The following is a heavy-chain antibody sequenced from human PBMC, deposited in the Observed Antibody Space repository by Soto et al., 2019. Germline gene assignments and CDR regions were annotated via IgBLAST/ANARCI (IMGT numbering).Heavy chain of an antibody. Sequence: SVKVSCKTSGDNFKKNVFTWVRQAPGQGREWMGGTIPALGKTHYIEKFQGRVTITVDDATRTVYMEVRDLTSEDTANYYCARGPFRPSAMDVWGQGTTVTVSS. J-gene: IGHJ6*02. CDR1: GDNFKKNV. CDR3: ARGPFRPSAMDV. V-gene: IGHV1-69*10. D-gene: IGHD3-10*01. CDR2: TIPALGKT.